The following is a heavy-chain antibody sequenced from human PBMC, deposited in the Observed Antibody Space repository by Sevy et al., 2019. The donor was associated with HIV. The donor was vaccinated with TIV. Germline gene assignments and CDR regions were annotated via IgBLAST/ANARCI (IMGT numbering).Heavy chain of an antibody. J-gene: IGHJ6*02. V-gene: IGHV1-69*13. CDR1: GGTFSSYA. Sequence: ASVKVSCKASGGTFSSYAISWVRQAPGQGLEWMGGIIPIFGTANYAQKFQGRVTVTAEESTSTAYMELSSLRSEDTAVYYCAGDNPGGSSMSGYYDGMDVWGQGTTVTVSS. D-gene: IGHD6-6*01. CDR3: AGDNPGGSSMSGYYDGMDV. CDR2: IIPIFGTA.